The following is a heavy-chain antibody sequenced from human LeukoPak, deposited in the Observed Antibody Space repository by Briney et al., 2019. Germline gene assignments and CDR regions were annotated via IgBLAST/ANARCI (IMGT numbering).Heavy chain of an antibody. D-gene: IGHD2-8*01. Sequence: GGSLRLSCAASGLTFSSYGMHWVRQAPGKGLEWVGRIKSKTDVGTTDYAAPVKGRFTISRDDSKNTLYLQMNSLKTEDTAVYYCTTGDIVLMVYATYFDYWGQGTLVTVSS. CDR2: IKSKTDVGTT. CDR1: GLTFSSYG. V-gene: IGHV3-15*01. J-gene: IGHJ4*02. CDR3: TTGDIVLMVYATYFDY.